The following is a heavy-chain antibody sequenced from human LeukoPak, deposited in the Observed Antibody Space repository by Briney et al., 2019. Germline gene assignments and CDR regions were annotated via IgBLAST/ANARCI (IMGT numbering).Heavy chain of an antibody. Sequence: PGGSLRLSCAASGFTFVDYGMSWVRQAPGKGLEWVSGINWNGGSTGYADSVKGRFTISRDNAKNSLYLQMNSLRAEDTALYYCARGSITDYYDSSGYYSPYYFDYWGQGTLVAVSS. D-gene: IGHD3-22*01. CDR2: INWNGGST. CDR3: ARGSITDYYDSSGYYSPYYFDY. V-gene: IGHV3-20*04. J-gene: IGHJ4*02. CDR1: GFTFVDYG.